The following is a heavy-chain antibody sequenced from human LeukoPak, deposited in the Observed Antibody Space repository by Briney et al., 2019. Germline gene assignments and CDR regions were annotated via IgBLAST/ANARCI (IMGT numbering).Heavy chain of an antibody. D-gene: IGHD6-19*01. CDR1: GFTVNSYE. CDR3: ARETAVAGNDY. Sequence: GGSLRLSCAASGFTVNSYEMNWVRQAPGKGLEWVPYISKSGSNMYYADSVKGRFTISRDNAKNSLYLQMNSLRVEDTAVYYCARETAVAGNDYWGQGTLVTVSS. CDR2: ISKSGSNM. V-gene: IGHV3-48*03. J-gene: IGHJ4*02.